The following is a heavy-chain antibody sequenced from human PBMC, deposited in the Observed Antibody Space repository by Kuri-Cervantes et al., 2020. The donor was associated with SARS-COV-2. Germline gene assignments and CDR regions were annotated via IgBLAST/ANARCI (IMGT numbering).Heavy chain of an antibody. CDR1: GGSFSGYY. Sequence: SETLSLTCAVYGGSFSGYYWSWIRQPPGKGLEWIGSIYYSGSTYYNPSLKSRVTISVDTSKNQFSLKLSSVTAADTAVYYCARDRRRITIFGVDEDIMDDWGQGTAVTVSS. J-gene: IGHJ6*02. V-gene: IGHV4-34*01. CDR2: IYYSGST. CDR3: ARDRRRITIFGVDEDIMDD. D-gene: IGHD3-3*01.